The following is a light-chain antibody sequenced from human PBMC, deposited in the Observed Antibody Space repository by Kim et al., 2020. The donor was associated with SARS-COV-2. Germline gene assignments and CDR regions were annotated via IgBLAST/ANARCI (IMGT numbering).Light chain of an antibody. CDR1: QTISRLS. CDR2: DTS. V-gene: IGKV3-20*01. Sequence: PGERATLSCRASQTISRLSLAWYQQKPGQAPGLLIYDTSSRATGIPDRFSGSGSGTDFTLTVSSLQPEDFAVYYCQQYGSSPETFGQGTKVDIK. CDR3: QQYGSSPET. J-gene: IGKJ1*01.